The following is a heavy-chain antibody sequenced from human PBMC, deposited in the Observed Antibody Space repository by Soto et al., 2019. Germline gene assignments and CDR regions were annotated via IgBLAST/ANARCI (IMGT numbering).Heavy chain of an antibody. CDR1: GFTFIRSA. V-gene: IGHV1-58*02. CDR2: IVVGSGNT. CDR3: ATADRSTSEFDY. D-gene: IGHD2-2*01. J-gene: IGHJ4*02. Sequence: ASVKVSCKASGFTFIRSAMQWVRQARGQRLEWIGWIVVGSGNTKYAQKFQERVTITRDMSTNTAYMELSSLRSDDTAVYYCATADRSTSEFDYWGQGTLVTVSS.